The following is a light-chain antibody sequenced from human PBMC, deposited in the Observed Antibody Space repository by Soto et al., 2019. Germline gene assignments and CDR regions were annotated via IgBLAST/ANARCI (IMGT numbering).Light chain of an antibody. V-gene: IGKV3-11*01. J-gene: IGKJ3*01. CDR2: DAS. CDR3: QQRTNWLT. CDR1: QNVSTY. Sequence: EIVLTQSPATLSLSPRERATLSCRASQNVSTYLAWYQQKPGQAPRPLIYDASNRATGIPARFSGSGSGTDFTLTISSLEPEDFAVYYCQQRTNWLTFGPGTKVDIK.